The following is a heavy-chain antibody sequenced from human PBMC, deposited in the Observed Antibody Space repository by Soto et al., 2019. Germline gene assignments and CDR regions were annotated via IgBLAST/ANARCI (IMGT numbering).Heavy chain of an antibody. CDR3: ARGGLYDSSGYYLPIDY. J-gene: IGHJ4*02. CDR2: IIPIFGTA. D-gene: IGHD3-22*01. CDR1: GGTLSSYA. V-gene: IGHV1-69*13. Sequence: SVKVSCKASGGTLSSYAISWVRQAPGQGLEWMGGIIPIFGTANYAQKFQGRVTITADESTSTAYMELSSLRSEDTAVYYCARGGLYDSSGYYLPIDYWGQGTLVTVSS.